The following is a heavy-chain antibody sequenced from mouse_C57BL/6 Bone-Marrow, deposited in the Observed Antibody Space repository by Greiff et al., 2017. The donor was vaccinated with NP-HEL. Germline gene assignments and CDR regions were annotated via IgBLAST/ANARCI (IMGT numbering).Heavy chain of an antibody. CDR3: ARLGGY. CDR2: IRNKANGYTT. Sequence: EVQRVESGGGLVQPGGSLSLSCAASGFTFTDYYMSWVRQPPGKALEWLGFIRNKANGYTTEYSASVKGRFTVSRDNSPSILYLQMNALRAEDSATYYCARLGGYWGQGTSVTVSS. CDR1: GFTFTDYY. J-gene: IGHJ4*01. V-gene: IGHV7-3*01.